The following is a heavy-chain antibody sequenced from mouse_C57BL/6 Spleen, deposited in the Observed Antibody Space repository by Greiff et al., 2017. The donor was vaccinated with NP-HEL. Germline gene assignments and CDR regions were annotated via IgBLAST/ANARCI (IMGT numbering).Heavy chain of an antibody. V-gene: IGHV14-4*01. CDR2: IDPENGDT. CDR1: GFNIKDDY. CDR3: TTGSSYWFAY. Sequence: VQLQQSGAELVRPGASVKLSCTASGFNIKDDYMHWVKQRPEQGLEWIGWIDPENGDTEYASKFQGKATITADTSSNTAYLQLSSLTSEDTAVYYCTTGSSYWFAYWDQGTLVTVSA. D-gene: IGHD1-1*01. J-gene: IGHJ3*01.